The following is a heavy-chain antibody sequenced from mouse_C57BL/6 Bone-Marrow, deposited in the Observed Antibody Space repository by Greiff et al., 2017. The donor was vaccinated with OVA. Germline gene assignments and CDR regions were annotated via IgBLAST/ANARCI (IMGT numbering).Heavy chain of an antibody. CDR1: GFTFSSYG. CDR3: ARHGDYGSFFDY. V-gene: IGHV5-6*01. Sequence: VQLKESGGDLVKPGGSLKLSCAASGFTFSSYGMSWVRQTPDKRLEWVATISSGGSYTYYPDSVKGRFTISRDNAKNTLYLQMSRLKSEDTAMDYCARHGDYGSFFDYWGQGTTLTVSS. D-gene: IGHD1-1*01. J-gene: IGHJ2*01. CDR2: ISSGGSYT.